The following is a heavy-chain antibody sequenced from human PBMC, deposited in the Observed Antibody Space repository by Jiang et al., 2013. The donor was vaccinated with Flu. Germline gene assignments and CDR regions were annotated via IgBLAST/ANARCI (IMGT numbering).Heavy chain of an antibody. J-gene: IGHJ5*02. Sequence: LLKPSETLSLTCAVYGGSFSGYYWSWIRQPPGKGLEWIGEINHSGSTNYNPSLKSRVTISVDTSKNQFSLKLSSVTAADTAVYYCASGSAAARFDWFDPWGQGTLVTVSS. D-gene: IGHD6-13*01. CDR3: ASGSAAARFDWFDP. CDR1: GGSFSGYY. V-gene: IGHV4-34*01. CDR2: INHSGST.